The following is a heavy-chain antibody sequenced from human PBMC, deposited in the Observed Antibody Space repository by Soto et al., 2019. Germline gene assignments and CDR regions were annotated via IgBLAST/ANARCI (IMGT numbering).Heavy chain of an antibody. Sequence: QVQLVESGGGVVQPGRSLRLSCAASGFTFSSYGMHWVRQAPGKGLEWVAGIWYDGSNKYYADSVKGRFTISRDNFKNTVYLQMNSLRAEDTAVYYCARDLRVCSGGSCYEYVDYWGQGTLVTVSS. V-gene: IGHV3-33*01. CDR3: ARDLRVCSGGSCYEYVDY. CDR2: IWYDGSNK. D-gene: IGHD2-15*01. J-gene: IGHJ4*02. CDR1: GFTFSSYG.